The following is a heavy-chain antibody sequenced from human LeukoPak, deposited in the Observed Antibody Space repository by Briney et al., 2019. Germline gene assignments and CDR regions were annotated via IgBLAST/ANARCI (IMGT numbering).Heavy chain of an antibody. Sequence: NPSETLSLTRTVSGGSISRYYWNWIRQSPGKGLEWIGYIYRSGTTNYNPSLKSRLTISVDTSKNQFSLKLSSVTAADTAVYYCAREDPQTTVPEGMDVWGQGTTVTVSS. D-gene: IGHD4-17*01. CDR2: IYRSGTT. CDR1: GGSISRYY. CDR3: AREDPQTTVPEGMDV. V-gene: IGHV4-59*01. J-gene: IGHJ6*02.